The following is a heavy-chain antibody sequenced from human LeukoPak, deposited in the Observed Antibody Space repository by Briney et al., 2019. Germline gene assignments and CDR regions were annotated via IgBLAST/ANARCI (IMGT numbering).Heavy chain of an antibody. V-gene: IGHV3-21*01. CDR3: ARDISYYGSGRPDV. CDR2: ISSSSSYI. Sequence: PGGSLRLSCAASGFTFSSYGMNWVRQAPGKGLEWVSSISSSSSYIYYADSVKGRFTISRDNAKNSLYLQMNSLRAEDTAVYYCARDISYYGSGRPDVWGKGTTVTVSS. D-gene: IGHD3-10*01. J-gene: IGHJ6*04. CDR1: GFTFSSYG.